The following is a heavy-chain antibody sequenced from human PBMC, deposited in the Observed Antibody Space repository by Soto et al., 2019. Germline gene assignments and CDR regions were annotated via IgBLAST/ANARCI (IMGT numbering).Heavy chain of an antibody. V-gene: IGHV2-5*02. J-gene: IGHJ4*02. CDR2: VYWDDDK. Sequence: QITLKESGPTLVKPTQTLTLTCSTSGFSLIDSGVAVGWIRQPPGKALDWLALVYWDDDKRYSPSLRTRLTITRDTSKNQVVLTMTNIDPVDTATYYCVHTYADHGGYYFDFWGQGTLVTVSS. CDR1: GFSLIDSGVA. CDR3: VHTYADHGGYYFDF. D-gene: IGHD3-16*01.